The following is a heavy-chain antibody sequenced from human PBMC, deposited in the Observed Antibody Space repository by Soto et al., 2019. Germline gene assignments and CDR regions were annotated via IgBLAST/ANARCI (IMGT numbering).Heavy chain of an antibody. J-gene: IGHJ4*02. D-gene: IGHD3-9*01. Sequence: EVQLLESGGGLVQPGGSLRLSCAASGFTFSSYAMSWVRQAPGKGLEWVSAISGSGGSTYYADSVKGRFTISRDNSKNTLYLQMTSLRAEDTAVYYCAKDLTTVLRYFDWLPPPFDYWGQGTLVTVSS. CDR3: AKDLTTVLRYFDWLPPPFDY. V-gene: IGHV3-23*01. CDR1: GFTFSSYA. CDR2: ISGSGGST.